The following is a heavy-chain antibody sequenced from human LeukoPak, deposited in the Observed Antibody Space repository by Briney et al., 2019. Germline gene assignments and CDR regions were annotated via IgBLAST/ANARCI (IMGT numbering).Heavy chain of an antibody. J-gene: IGHJ4*02. Sequence: ASVKVSCKASGGTFSSYAISWVRQAPGQGLEWMGGIIPIFGTANYARKFQGRVTITADESTSTAYMELSSLRSEDTAVYYCATEIHRGSGIAAVWGQGTLVTVSS. V-gene: IGHV1-69*13. CDR2: IIPIFGTA. D-gene: IGHD6-13*01. CDR1: GGTFSSYA. CDR3: ATEIHRGSGIAAV.